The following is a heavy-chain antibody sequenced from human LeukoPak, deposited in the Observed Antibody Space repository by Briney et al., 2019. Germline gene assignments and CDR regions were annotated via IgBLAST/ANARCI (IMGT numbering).Heavy chain of an antibody. Sequence: SETLSLTCTVSGGSISSSSYYWGWIRQPPGKGLEWIGSIYYSGSTYYNPSLKSRVTISVDTSENQFSLKLSSVTAADTAVYYCARAPPTSGSYGGVVFDYWGQGTLVTVSS. J-gene: IGHJ4*02. CDR3: ARAPPTSGSYGGVVFDY. D-gene: IGHD1-26*01. V-gene: IGHV4-39*07. CDR2: IYYSGST. CDR1: GGSISSSSYY.